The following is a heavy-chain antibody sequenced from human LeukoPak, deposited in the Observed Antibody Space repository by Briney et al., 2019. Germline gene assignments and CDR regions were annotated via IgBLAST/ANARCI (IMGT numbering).Heavy chain of an antibody. V-gene: IGHV3-9*01. Sequence: GGSLRLSCAASGFTFDDYAMHWVRQAPGKGLEWVSGIGWNSGSIGYADSVKGRFTISRDNAKNSLYLQMNSLRAEDTALYYCAKGLEMATIFAIDYWGQGTLVTVSS. CDR2: IGWNSGSI. CDR1: GFTFDDYA. D-gene: IGHD5-24*01. J-gene: IGHJ4*02. CDR3: AKGLEMATIFAIDY.